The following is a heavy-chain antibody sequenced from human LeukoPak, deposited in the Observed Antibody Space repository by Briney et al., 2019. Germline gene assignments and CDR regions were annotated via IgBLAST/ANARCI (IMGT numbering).Heavy chain of an antibody. CDR3: ARDLPVTDYYGMDV. V-gene: IGHV3-23*01. CDR2: ISGSGGST. Sequence: PGGSLRLSCAASGFTFSSYAMSWVRQAPGKGLEWVSAISGSGGSTYYADSVKGRFTISRDNSKNTLYLQMNSLRAEDTAVYYCARDLPVTDYYGMDVWGQGTTVAVSS. CDR1: GFTFSSYA. J-gene: IGHJ6*02. D-gene: IGHD4-17*01.